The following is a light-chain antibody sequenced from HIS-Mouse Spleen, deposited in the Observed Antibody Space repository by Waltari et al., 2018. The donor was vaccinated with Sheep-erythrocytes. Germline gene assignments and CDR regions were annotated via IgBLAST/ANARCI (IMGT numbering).Light chain of an antibody. CDR3: YSTDSSGNRDV. CDR2: ADS. J-gene: IGLJ1*01. CDR1: AWAKQY. V-gene: IGLV3-10*01. Sequence: SYELTQPPSVSVSPGQTARTTCSGEAWAKQYAYWYQQKSGQAPVLVIYADSKRPSGIPERFSGSSSGTMATLTISGAQVEDEADYYCYSTDSSGNRDVFGTGTKVTVL.